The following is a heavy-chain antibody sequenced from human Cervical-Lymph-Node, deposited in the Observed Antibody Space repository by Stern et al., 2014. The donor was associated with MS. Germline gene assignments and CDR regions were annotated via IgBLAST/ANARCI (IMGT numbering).Heavy chain of an antibody. V-gene: IGHV3-7*01. J-gene: IGHJ5*02. CDR1: GFTFSSYW. D-gene: IGHD2-15*01. CDR2: IQEDGSET. CDR3: ARGSDT. Sequence: VQLVESGGGLVQPGGSLRLSCAASGFTFSSYWMNWVRQAPGKGLEWVANIQEDGSETYYVDSATGRFTIFRANAKNSPLLLMNSLRAEDTAVYYCARGSDTWGQGTLVTVSS.